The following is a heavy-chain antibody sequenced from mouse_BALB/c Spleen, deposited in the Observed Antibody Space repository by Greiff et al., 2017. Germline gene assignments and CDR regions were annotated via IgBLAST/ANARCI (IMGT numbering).Heavy chain of an antibody. Sequence: DVMLVESGGGLVKPGGSLKLSCAASGFAFSSYDMSWVRQTPEKRLEWVAYISSGGGSTYYPDTVKGRFTISRDNAKNTLYLQMSSLKSEDTAMYYCARHALYGNYDYWGQGTTLTVSS. CDR2: ISSGGGST. CDR3: ARHALYGNYDY. D-gene: IGHD2-1*01. V-gene: IGHV5-12-1*01. J-gene: IGHJ2*01. CDR1: GFAFSSYD.